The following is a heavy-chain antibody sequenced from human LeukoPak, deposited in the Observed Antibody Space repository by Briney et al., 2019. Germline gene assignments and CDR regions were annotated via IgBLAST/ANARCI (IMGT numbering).Heavy chain of an antibody. CDR3: ARAQVPYYYDSSGSYYGSSDY. CDR1: GGTFSSYA. Sequence: SVKVSCKASGGTFSSYAISWVRQAPGQGLEWMGGIIPIFGTANYAQKFQGRVTISADESTSTAYMELSSLRSEDTAVYYCARAQVPYYYDSSGSYYGSSDYWGQGTLVTVSS. D-gene: IGHD3-22*01. V-gene: IGHV1-69*13. J-gene: IGHJ4*02. CDR2: IIPIFGTA.